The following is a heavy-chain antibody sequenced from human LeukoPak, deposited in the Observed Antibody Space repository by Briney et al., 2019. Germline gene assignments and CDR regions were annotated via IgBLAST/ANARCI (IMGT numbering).Heavy chain of an antibody. V-gene: IGHV4-34*01. Sequence: SETLSLTCAVYGGSFSGYYWSWIRQPPGKGLEWIGEINHSGSTNYNPSLKSRVTISVDTSKNQFSLKLSSVTAADTAVYYCSRGARSSWYDYWGQGTLVTVSS. D-gene: IGHD6-13*01. CDR2: INHSGST. CDR1: GGSFSGYY. J-gene: IGHJ4*02. CDR3: SRGARSSWYDY.